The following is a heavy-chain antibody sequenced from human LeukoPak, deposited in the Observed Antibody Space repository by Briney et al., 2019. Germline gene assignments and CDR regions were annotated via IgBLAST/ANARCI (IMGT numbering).Heavy chain of an antibody. CDR1: GFTFSSYA. J-gene: IGHJ4*02. CDR2: ISGSGGST. CDR3: AKVSSGWWERFFDY. Sequence: GGSLRLSCAASGFTFSSYAMSWVRQAPGKGLEWVSAISGSGGSTYYADSVKGRFTISRDNSKNTLYLQMNSLRAKDTAVYYCAKVSSGWWERFFDYWGQGTLVTVSS. V-gene: IGHV3-23*01. D-gene: IGHD6-19*01.